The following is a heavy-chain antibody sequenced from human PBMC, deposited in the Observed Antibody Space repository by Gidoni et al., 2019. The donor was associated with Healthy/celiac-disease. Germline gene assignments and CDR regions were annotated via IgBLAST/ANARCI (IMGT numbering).Heavy chain of an antibody. CDR3: AKDHGYSGSYYAEYFQH. CDR1: GFTFSSYA. CDR2: ISGSGGST. Sequence: EVQLLESGGGLVQPGGSLRLSCAASGFTFSSYAMSWVRQAPGKGLEWVSAISGSGGSTYYADSVKGRFTISRDNSKNTLYLQMNSLRAEDTAVYYCAKDHGYSGSYYAEYFQHWGQGTLVTVSS. D-gene: IGHD1-26*01. J-gene: IGHJ1*01. V-gene: IGHV3-23*01.